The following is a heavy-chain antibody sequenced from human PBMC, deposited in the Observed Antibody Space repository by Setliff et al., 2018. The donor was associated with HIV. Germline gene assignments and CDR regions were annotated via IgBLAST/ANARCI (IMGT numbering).Heavy chain of an antibody. CDR3: ARGGSAFDPLDN. V-gene: IGHV1-18*01. CDR2: ISAYNGNT. CDR1: GYSFASYG. Sequence: ASVKVSCKASGYSFASYGISWVRQAPGQGLEWMGWISAYNGNTNYAQKLQGRVTMTTDTSTSTAYMELRSLRSGDTAVYYCARGGSAFDPLDNWGQGTLVTVSS. D-gene: IGHD1-26*01. J-gene: IGHJ4*02.